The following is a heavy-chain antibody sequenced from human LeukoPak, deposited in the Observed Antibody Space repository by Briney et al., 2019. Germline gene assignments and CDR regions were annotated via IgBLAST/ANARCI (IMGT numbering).Heavy chain of an antibody. D-gene: IGHD3-22*01. CDR3: ARELYYDSSGFRYFQH. Sequence: SETLSLTCTVSGGSISSYYWSWIRQPAGKGLEWIGRIYSSGSTNYNPSLKSRVTMSVDTSKNQFSLKLSSVPAADTAVYSCARELYYDSSGFRYFQHWGQGTLVTVSS. CDR2: IYSSGST. J-gene: IGHJ1*01. V-gene: IGHV4-4*07. CDR1: GGSISSYY.